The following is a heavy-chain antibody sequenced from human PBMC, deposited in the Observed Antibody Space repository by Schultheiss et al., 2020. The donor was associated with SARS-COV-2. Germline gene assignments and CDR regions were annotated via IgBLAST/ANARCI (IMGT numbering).Heavy chain of an antibody. CDR2: IYSGGST. CDR3: ARERRGYYDFWSGYPPLYYYYYMDV. D-gene: IGHD3-3*01. Sequence: GGSLRLSCAASGFTVSSNYMSWVRQAPGKGLEWVSVIYSGGSTYYADSVKGRFTISRDNSKNTLYLQMNSLRAEDTAVYYCARERRGYYDFWSGYPPLYYYYYMDVWGQGTTVTVSS. CDR1: GFTVSSNY. V-gene: IGHV3-66*01. J-gene: IGHJ6*03.